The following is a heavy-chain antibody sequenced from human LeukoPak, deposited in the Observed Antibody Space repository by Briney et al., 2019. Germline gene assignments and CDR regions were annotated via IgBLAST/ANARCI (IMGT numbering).Heavy chain of an antibody. Sequence: SVKVSCKASGGTFSSYAISWVRQAPGQGLEWMGGIIPTFGTANYAQKFQGRVTITADESTSTAYMELSSLRSEDTAVYYCARTLYCSSTSCSFDYWGQGTLVTVSS. D-gene: IGHD2-2*01. V-gene: IGHV1-69*01. CDR3: ARTLYCSSTSCSFDY. J-gene: IGHJ4*02. CDR2: IIPTFGTA. CDR1: GGTFSSYA.